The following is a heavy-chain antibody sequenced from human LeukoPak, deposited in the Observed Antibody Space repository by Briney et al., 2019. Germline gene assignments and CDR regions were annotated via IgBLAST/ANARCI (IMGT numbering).Heavy chain of an antibody. V-gene: IGHV1-8*01. CDR1: GYTFTSYD. D-gene: IGHD3-10*01. Sequence: ASVKVSCKASGYTFTSYDINWERQATGQGLEWMGWMNPNSGNTGYAQKFQGRVTMTRNTSISTAYMELSSLRSEDTAVYYCARDMVRGVIIPLGYWGQGTLVTVSS. J-gene: IGHJ4*02. CDR2: MNPNSGNT. CDR3: ARDMVRGVIIPLGY.